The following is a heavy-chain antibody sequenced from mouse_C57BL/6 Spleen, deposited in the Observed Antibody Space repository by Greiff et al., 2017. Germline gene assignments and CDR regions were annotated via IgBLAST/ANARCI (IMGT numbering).Heavy chain of an antibody. CDR3: ARSGSLYGLDY. CDR2: IDPSDSET. V-gene: IGHV1-52*01. CDR1: GYTFTSYW. J-gene: IGHJ4*01. Sequence: QVQLQQSGAELVRPGSSVKLSCKASGYTFTSYWMHWVKQRPIQGLEWIGNIDPSDSETHYNQKFKDKATLTVDKSSSTAYMQLDSLTSEDSAVYYCARSGSLYGLDYLGQGASVTVSS.